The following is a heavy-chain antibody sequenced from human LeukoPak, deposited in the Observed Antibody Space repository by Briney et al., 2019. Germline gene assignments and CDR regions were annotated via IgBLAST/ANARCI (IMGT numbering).Heavy chain of an antibody. CDR3: ARTPYYYDSSGLFDY. D-gene: IGHD3-22*01. CDR2: IYSSGST. Sequence: SETLSLTCNVSGGSIRGYYWSWIRQPPAKGLEWIGYIYSSGSTNYNPSLKSRVTISVDTSKNQFSLKLSSVTAADTAVYYCARTPYYYDSSGLFDYWGQGTLVTVSS. V-gene: IGHV4-59*12. CDR1: GGSIRGYY. J-gene: IGHJ4*02.